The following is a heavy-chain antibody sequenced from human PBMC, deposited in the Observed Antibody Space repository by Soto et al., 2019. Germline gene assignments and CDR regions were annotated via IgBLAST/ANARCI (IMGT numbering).Heavy chain of an antibody. Sequence: ASVKVSCKASGYTFTYNFMHWVRQAPGQGLEWMGIINPSGGTTRAAQKFQGRVTMTRDTSTSTVYMELSSLRSEDTAVYYCVRGSHIAVDHYKKYYFDYWGQGTLVTVSS. J-gene: IGHJ4*02. D-gene: IGHD2-15*01. CDR1: GYTFTYNF. CDR3: VRGSHIAVDHYKKYYFDY. CDR2: INPSGGTT. V-gene: IGHV1-46*01.